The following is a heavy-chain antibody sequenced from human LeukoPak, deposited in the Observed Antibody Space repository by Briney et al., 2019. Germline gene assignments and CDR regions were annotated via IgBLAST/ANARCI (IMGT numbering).Heavy chain of an antibody. CDR1: GYTLTELS. CDR2: FDPEDGET. J-gene: IGHJ4*02. CDR3: ASRPAYSSNWVWDY. D-gene: IGHD6-13*01. V-gene: IGHV1-24*01. Sequence: ASVKVSCKVSGYTLTELSMHWVRQAPGKGLEWMGGFDPEDGETIYAQKFQGRVTMTEDTSTDTAYMELSSLRSEDTAVYYCASRPAYSSNWVWDYWGQGTLVTVSS.